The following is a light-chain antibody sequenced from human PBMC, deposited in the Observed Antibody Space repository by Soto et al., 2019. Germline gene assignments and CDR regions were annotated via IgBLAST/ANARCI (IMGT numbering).Light chain of an antibody. CDR3: SAWAGSLSAVV. CDR1: RSNIGTYT. Sequence: QSVLTQSPSASGTPGQRVTISCSGSRSNIGTYTVNWYQQLPGTAPTLLIYLNTHRPSGGPTRFSGSKSGSSASLGISGRQSADEAEYYCSAWAGSLSAVVFGGGTKVTVL. CDR2: LNT. V-gene: IGLV1-44*01. J-gene: IGLJ2*01.